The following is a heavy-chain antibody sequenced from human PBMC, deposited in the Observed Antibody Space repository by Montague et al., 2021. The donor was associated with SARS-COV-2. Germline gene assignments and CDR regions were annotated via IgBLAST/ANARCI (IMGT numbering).Heavy chain of an antibody. D-gene: IGHD2/OR15-2a*01. CDR1: GTSIRSGGYY. J-gene: IGHJ4*02. CDR3: ARVRLFYYLDY. CDR2: IFHTGRA. V-gene: IGHV4-31*03. Sequence: TLSLTCTVSGTSIRSGGYYWTWIRQHPGKGLEWIGCIFHTGRAHYNPSLETRVNISVDTSNNLFSLRLSSVTAADTAMYFCARVRLFYYLDYWGQGTLVTVSS.